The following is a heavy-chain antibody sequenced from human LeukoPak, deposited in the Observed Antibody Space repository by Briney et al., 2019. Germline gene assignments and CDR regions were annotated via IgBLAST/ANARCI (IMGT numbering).Heavy chain of an antibody. J-gene: IGHJ4*02. CDR2: IYHSGST. Sequence: LRLSCAASGFTFSSYAMSWIRQPPGKGLEWIGYIYHSGSTYYNPSLKSRVTISVDRSKNQFSLKLSSVTAADTAVYYCASAADGDYAPFDYWGQGTLVTVSS. V-gene: IGHV4-30-2*01. CDR3: ASAADGDYAPFDY. CDR1: GFTFSSYA. D-gene: IGHD4-17*01.